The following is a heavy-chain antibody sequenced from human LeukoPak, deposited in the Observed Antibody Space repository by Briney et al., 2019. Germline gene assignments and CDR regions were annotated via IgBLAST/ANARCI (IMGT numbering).Heavy chain of an antibody. D-gene: IGHD3-9*01. J-gene: IGHJ6*01. Sequence: GASVKVSCTTSGYSFSSYGVTWVRQAPGHGLEWMGWINGYNGNKGYAQKFQGRVTMTRNTSISTAYMELSSLRSEDTAVYYCARTPVLRYFDWLLTKYYYYGMDVWGEGATVTVSS. CDR3: ARTPVLRYFDWLLTKYYYYGMDV. CDR2: INGYNGNK. V-gene: IGHV1-8*01. CDR1: GYSFSSYG.